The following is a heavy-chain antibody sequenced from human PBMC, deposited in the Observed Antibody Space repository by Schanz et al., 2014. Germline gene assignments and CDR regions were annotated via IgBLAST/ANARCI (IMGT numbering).Heavy chain of an antibody. CDR3: ARDRRNADLDY. CDR1: GFTFSSHW. CDR2: INSVGSNT. D-gene: IGHD1-1*01. V-gene: IGHV3-74*01. J-gene: IGHJ4*02. Sequence: VHLLESGGGLVEPGGSLRLSCAASGFTFSSHWMHWVRQDPGKGLVWVARINSVGSNTDYADSVTGRFTISRDNAKNSLYLEMNSLRAEDTALYYCARDRRNADLDYWGQGTLVTVSS.